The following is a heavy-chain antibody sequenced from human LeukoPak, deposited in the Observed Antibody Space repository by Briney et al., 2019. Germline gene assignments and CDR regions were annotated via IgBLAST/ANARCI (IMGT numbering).Heavy chain of an antibody. CDR2: IYTGGNT. CDR3: ARGHSSGWFFFDY. D-gene: IGHD6-19*01. J-gene: IGHJ4*02. CDR1: GFTVSSNY. Sequence: GGSLRLSCAASGFTVSSNYMSWVRQAPGRGLEWVSVIYTGGNTYYADSVRGRFTISRDNSKNTLSLRMNSLRAEDTAVYYCARGHSSGWFFFDYWGQGTLVTVSS. V-gene: IGHV3-53*01.